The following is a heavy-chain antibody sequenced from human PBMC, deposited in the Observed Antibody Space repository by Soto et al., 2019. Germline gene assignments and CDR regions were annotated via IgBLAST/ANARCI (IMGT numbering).Heavy chain of an antibody. CDR2: INPKSGGT. J-gene: IGHJ6*02. CDR1: GYTFTGYY. Sequence: ASVKVSCKASGYTFTGYYMHWVRQAPGQGLEWMGWINPKSGGTSSAQKFQGRVTMTTDTSISTASMELTRLTSDDTAIYYCARGDSTDCSNGVCSFFYNHDMDVWGQGTTVTVSS. D-gene: IGHD2-8*01. V-gene: IGHV1-2*02. CDR3: ARGDSTDCSNGVCSFFYNHDMDV.